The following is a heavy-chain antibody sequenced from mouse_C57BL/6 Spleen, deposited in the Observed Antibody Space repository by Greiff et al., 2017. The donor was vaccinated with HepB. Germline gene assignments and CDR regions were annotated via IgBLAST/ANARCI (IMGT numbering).Heavy chain of an antibody. CDR1: GYTFTSYG. J-gene: IGHJ4*01. CDR3: ARGNSNYAYYYAMDY. CDR2: IYPRSGNT. V-gene: IGHV1-81*01. D-gene: IGHD2-5*01. Sequence: VKLQQSGAELARPGASVKLSCKASGYTFTSYGISWVKQRTGQGLEWIGEIYPRSGNTYYNEKFKGKATLTADKSSSTAYMELRSLTSEDSAVYFCARGNSNYAYYYAMDYWGQGTSVTVSS.